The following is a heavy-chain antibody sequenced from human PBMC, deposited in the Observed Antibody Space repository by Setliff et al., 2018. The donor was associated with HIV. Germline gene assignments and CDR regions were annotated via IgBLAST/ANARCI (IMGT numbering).Heavy chain of an antibody. V-gene: IGHV3-53*01. CDR3: ARLNFWSVLYNCPDP. J-gene: IGHJ5*02. D-gene: IGHD3-3*01. CDR1: GFTFSDYY. Sequence: GGSLRLSCAASGFTFSDYYMTWVRQAPGKGLEWVSILHRDGGTYSADSVKGRFTISRDNSKNTLYLRMNNLRVDDTAVYYCARLNFWSVLYNCPDPWGQGTLVTVSS. CDR2: LHRDGGT.